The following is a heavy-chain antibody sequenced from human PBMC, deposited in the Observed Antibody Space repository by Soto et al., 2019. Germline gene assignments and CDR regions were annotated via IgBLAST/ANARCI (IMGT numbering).Heavy chain of an antibody. CDR2: IYPYDSDT. Sequence: PGECLDLACKTSGYNFTSYWIGWVRQMPGKGMEWMGNIYPYDSDTRYSPSFQGQVTISADTSITTAYLQWSGLRASDTAMYFCARHLVGSTRGNFDYWGQGNLVTGSS. CDR3: ARHLVGSTRGNFDY. V-gene: IGHV5-51*01. CDR1: GYNFTSYW. J-gene: IGHJ4*01. D-gene: IGHD2-2*01.